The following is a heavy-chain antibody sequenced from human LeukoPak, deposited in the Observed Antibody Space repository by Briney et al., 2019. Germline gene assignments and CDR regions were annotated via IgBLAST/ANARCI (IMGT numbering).Heavy chain of an antibody. CDR2: ISGSGGST. V-gene: IGHV3-23*01. D-gene: IGHD3-16*01. J-gene: IGHJ4*02. CDR3: AKDLRLGGRPYYFDY. CDR1: GFTFFTYA. Sequence: GGSLRLSCAASGFTFFTYAMSWVRQAPGKGLEWVSAISGSGGSTYYADSVKGRFTISRDNSKNTLYLQMNSLRAEDTAVYYCAKDLRLGGRPYYFDYWGQGTLVTVSS.